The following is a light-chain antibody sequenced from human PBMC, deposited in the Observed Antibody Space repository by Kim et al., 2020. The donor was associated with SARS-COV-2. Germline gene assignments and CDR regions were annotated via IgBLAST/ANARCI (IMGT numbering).Light chain of an antibody. CDR1: SLRNYF. V-gene: IGLV3-19*01. CDR2: GKN. CDR3: NSRDSSGNDWL. J-gene: IGLJ2*01. Sequence: SSELTQDPAVSVALGQTVRITCQGNSLRNYFASWYQQKPGQAPILVMHGKNNRPSGIPDRFSGSSSANTASLTITGAQAEDEADYFCNSRDSSGNDWLFG.